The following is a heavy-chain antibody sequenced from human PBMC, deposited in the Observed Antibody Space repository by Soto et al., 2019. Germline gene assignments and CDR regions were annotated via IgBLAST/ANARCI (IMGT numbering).Heavy chain of an antibody. D-gene: IGHD2-21*02. CDR1: GFTFSSYS. J-gene: IGHJ6*02. CDR2: ISSSSSYI. CDR3: ARGHIVVVTAIPSYYYGMDV. Sequence: EVQLVESGGGLVKPGGSLRLSCAASGFTFSSYSMNWVRQAPGKGLEWVSSISSSSSYIYYAVSVKGRFTISRDNAKNSLYPQMNSLRAEDTAVYYCARGHIVVVTAIPSYYYGMDVWGQGTTVTVSS. V-gene: IGHV3-21*01.